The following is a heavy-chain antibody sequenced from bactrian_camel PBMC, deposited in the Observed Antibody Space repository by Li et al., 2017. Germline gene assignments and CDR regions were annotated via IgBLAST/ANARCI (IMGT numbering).Heavy chain of an antibody. V-gene: IGHV3S1*01. CDR2: ISNGGQNR. D-gene: IGHD5*01. J-gene: IGHJ4*01. CDR1: GYTYTRSC. Sequence: VQLVESGGGSVQAGGSLTLSCAPSGYTYTRSCIGWFRQPPGEGLEWVATISNGGQNRWYRPSVEGRFYISRNNAANTLSLQLNNLKTEDTGTYYCSRDREGLTKGQGTQVTVS.